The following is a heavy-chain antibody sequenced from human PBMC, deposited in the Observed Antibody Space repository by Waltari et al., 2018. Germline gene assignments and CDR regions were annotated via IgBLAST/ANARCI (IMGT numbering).Heavy chain of an antibody. Sequence: QVQLQESGPGLAKSSETLSLTCDVSGYSMRSGYYWGWIRQPPRKGLEWMASIYQSGSAYYKPSLRSRFTISVDTSRNQFSLEMTSVTATDTATYYCVAAKEYYYDGSGDDAFETWGQGTLVTVSS. CDR2: IYQSGSA. CDR1: GYSMRSGYY. J-gene: IGHJ3*02. D-gene: IGHD3-22*01. CDR3: VAAKEYYYDGSGDDAFET. V-gene: IGHV4-38-2*01.